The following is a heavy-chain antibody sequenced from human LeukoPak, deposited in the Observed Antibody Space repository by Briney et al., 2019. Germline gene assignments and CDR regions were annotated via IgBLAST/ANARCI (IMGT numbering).Heavy chain of an antibody. CDR2: INPSSGST. CDR1: GYTFTSYG. D-gene: IGHD2-2*01. Sequence: ASVKVSCKASGYTFTSYGISWVRQAPGQGLEWMGIINPSSGSTSYAQKFQGRVTMTRDTSTSTVYMELSSLRSEDTAVYYCARGFEASQFDYWGQGTLVTVSS. CDR3: ARGFEASQFDY. V-gene: IGHV1-46*01. J-gene: IGHJ4*02.